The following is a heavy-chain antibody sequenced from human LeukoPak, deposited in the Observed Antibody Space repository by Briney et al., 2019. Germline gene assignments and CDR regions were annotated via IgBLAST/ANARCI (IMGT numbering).Heavy chain of an antibody. V-gene: IGHV3-9*01. J-gene: IGHJ4*02. D-gene: IGHD5-12*01. CDR2: ITWNSGKI. CDR3: ARGMLVDIMTTSAYYY. Sequence: GRSLRLSCAVSGFRFDVHTMHWVRPAPEKGLEWVSSITWNSGKIAYAESVKGRVSISRDNANSQLHLQMNSLRPADTAVYYCARGMLVDIMTTSAYYYWGGGARVSVSP. CDR1: GFRFDVHT.